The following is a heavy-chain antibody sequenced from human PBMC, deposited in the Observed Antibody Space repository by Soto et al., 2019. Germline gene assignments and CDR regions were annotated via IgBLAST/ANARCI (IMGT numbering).Heavy chain of an antibody. CDR2: ISYDGSNK. D-gene: IGHD6-19*01. Sequence: QVQLVESGGGVVQPGRSLRLSCAASGFTFSSYAMHWVRQAPGKGLEWVAVISYDGSNKYYADSVKGRFTISRDNSKISLYLQMNSLRAEDTAVYYCASGAAVAGHYYYGMDVWGQGTTVTVSS. CDR3: ASGAAVAGHYYYGMDV. V-gene: IGHV3-30-3*01. CDR1: GFTFSSYA. J-gene: IGHJ6*02.